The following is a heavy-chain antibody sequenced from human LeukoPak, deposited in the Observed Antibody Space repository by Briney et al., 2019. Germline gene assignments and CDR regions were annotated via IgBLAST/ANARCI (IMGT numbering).Heavy chain of an antibody. Sequence: GESLKISCKGSGYSFTSYWTGWVRQMPGKGLEWMGIIYPGDSDNRYSPSFQGQVTISADKSISTAYLQWSSLKASDTAMYYCARHRKGHGSGRAMDYRGQGTLVTVSS. D-gene: IGHD3-10*01. CDR2: IYPGDSDN. CDR3: ARHRKGHGSGRAMDY. V-gene: IGHV5-51*01. J-gene: IGHJ4*02. CDR1: GYSFTSYW.